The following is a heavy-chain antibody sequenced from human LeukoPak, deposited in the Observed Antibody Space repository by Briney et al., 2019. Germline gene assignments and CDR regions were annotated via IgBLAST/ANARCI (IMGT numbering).Heavy chain of an antibody. CDR2: IYTSGST. CDR1: GGSISSYY. D-gene: IGHD2-2*01. V-gene: IGHV4-4*07. CDR3: ARDQGTRPFDP. Sequence: SETLSLTCTVSGGSISSYYWSWIRQPAGKGLVWIGRIYTSGSTNYNPSLKSRVTMSVDTSKNQFSLKLSSVTAADTAVYYCARDQGTRPFDPRGQGTLVTVSS. J-gene: IGHJ5*02.